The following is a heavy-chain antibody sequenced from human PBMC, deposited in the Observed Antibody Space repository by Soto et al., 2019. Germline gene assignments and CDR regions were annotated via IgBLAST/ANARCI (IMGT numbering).Heavy chain of an antibody. CDR1: GDSIGTTHSY. Sequence: QVQLLESGPGLVKPSETLSLTCTVSGDSIGTTHSYWAWIRQSPGKGLEWIGNIHYSGSTYYMPSLRSRVTLSVDTSKNQFSLRLTAVTAEATAVYYCARHEGKGNVWPLDYWGQGILVTVSS. CDR3: ARHEGKGNVWPLDY. CDR2: IHYSGST. D-gene: IGHD2-8*01. V-gene: IGHV4-39*01. J-gene: IGHJ4*02.